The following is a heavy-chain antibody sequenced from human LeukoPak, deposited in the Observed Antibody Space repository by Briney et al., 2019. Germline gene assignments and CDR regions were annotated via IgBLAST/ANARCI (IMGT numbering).Heavy chain of an antibody. D-gene: IGHD2-15*01. CDR3: AKDRAGGYCSGGSCSRIYYYYGMDV. CDR1: GFTFSSYA. CDR2: ISGGGGST. J-gene: IGHJ6*04. Sequence: GGSLRLSCAASGFTFSSYAMSWVRQAPGKGLEWVSGISGGGGSTYYADSVKGRFTISRDNSKNTLYLQMNSLRAEDTAVYYCAKDRAGGYCSGGSCSRIYYYYGMDVWGKGTTVTVSS. V-gene: IGHV3-23*01.